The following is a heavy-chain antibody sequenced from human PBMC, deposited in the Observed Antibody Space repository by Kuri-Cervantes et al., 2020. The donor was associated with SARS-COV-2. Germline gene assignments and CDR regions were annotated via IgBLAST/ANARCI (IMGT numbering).Heavy chain of an antibody. CDR3: ARDGVVVVPDAIEGGGWYYYMDV. CDR2: ISAYNGNT. V-gene: IGHV1-18*01. D-gene: IGHD2-2*02. CDR1: VCTFSSYA. Sequence: ASVQVSCKASVCTFSSYAISWVRQAPGQGLEWMGWISAYNGNTNYAQKLQGRVTMTTDTSTSTAYVELRSLRSDDTAVYYCARDGVVVVPDAIEGGGWYYYMDVWGKGTTVTVSS. J-gene: IGHJ6*03.